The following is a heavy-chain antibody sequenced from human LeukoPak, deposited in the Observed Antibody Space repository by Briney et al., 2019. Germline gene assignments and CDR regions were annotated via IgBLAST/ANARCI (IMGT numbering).Heavy chain of an antibody. CDR3: ARRVDYGGRHFDY. V-gene: IGHV4-39*01. J-gene: IGHJ4*02. CDR2: IYYSGNT. D-gene: IGHD4-23*01. Sequence: SETLSLTCAVSGGSISSSNYYWGWIHQPPGQGLEWIGSIYYSGNTYYDPSLKSRVTISVDTSKNQFSLKLSSVTATDTAVYYCARRVDYGGRHFDYWGQGTLVTVSS. CDR1: GGSISSSNYY.